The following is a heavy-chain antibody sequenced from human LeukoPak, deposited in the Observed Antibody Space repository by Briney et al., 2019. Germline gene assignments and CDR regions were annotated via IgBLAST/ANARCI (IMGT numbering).Heavy chain of an antibody. D-gene: IGHD1-26*01. J-gene: IGHJ5*02. V-gene: IGHV3-48*04. CDR2: ISSSGSTI. CDR1: GFTFSSYG. Sequence: GGSLRLSCAASGFTFSSYGMHWVRQAPGKGLEWVSYISSSGSTIYYADSVKGRFTISRDNAKNSLYLQMNSLRAEDTAVYYCARDQWELLRYNWFDPWGQGTLVTVSS. CDR3: ARDQWELLRYNWFDP.